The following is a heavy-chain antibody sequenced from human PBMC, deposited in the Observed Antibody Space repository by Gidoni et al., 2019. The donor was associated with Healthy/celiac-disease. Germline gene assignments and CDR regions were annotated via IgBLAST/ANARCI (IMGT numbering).Heavy chain of an antibody. CDR1: GFTFSSYA. Sequence: EVQLLASGGGLVQPGGSLRLSCAASGFTFSSYAMSWVRPVPGKGLGLVSAISGSGGSTYYADSVKGRFTISRDNSKNTLYLQMNSLSAEDTAVYYCAKDPWGAAAVGVDLWGRGTLVTVAS. V-gene: IGHV3-23*01. J-gene: IGHJ2*01. CDR3: AKDPWGAAAVGVDL. CDR2: ISGSGGST. D-gene: IGHD6-13*01.